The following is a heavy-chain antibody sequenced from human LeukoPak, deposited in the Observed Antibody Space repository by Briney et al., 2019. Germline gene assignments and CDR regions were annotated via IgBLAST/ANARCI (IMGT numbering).Heavy chain of an antibody. J-gene: IGHJ4*02. CDR2: VNGYKGNT. V-gene: IGHV1-18*01. CDR1: GYTFNTYS. D-gene: IGHD6-19*01. CDR3: ARDPRGGWSNFDY. Sequence: GASVKVSCKASGYTFNTYSISWVRQAPGQGLEWMGWVNGYKGNTYYAQKFQGRVTMTTDTSTNTAYMELRSLTSDDTAVYYCARDPRGGWSNFDYWGQGTLVTVSS.